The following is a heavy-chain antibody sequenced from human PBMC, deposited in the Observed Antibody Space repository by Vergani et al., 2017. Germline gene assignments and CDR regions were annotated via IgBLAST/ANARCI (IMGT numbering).Heavy chain of an antibody. J-gene: IGHJ4*02. V-gene: IGHV3-21*04. CDR2: ISGNNDDV. D-gene: IGHD2-15*01. Sequence: EVQMVESGGGLVKPGGSLRLSCVASGFTFSHYSMNWVRQAPGKGLEWVSSISGNNDDVYYADSVKGRFTISRDNAKNSLYLDMSSLRAEDTAVYYCARVRCRGGSCYNPLRAAFDYWGQGTLVTVSS. CDR3: ARVRCRGGSCYNPLRAAFDY. CDR1: GFTFSHYS.